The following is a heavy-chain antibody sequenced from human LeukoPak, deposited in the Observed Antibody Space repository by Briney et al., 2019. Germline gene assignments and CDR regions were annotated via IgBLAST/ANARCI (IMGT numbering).Heavy chain of an antibody. D-gene: IGHD3-10*01. CDR1: GFTFSSYG. J-gene: IGHJ4*02. Sequence: PGGSLRLSCAASGFTFSSYGMHWVRQAPGKGLEWVAVISYDGSNKYYADSVKGRFTISRDNAKNSLYLQMNSLRAEDTAVYYCASQSFGELAYWGQGTLVTVSS. CDR2: ISYDGSNK. V-gene: IGHV3-30*03. CDR3: ASQSFGELAY.